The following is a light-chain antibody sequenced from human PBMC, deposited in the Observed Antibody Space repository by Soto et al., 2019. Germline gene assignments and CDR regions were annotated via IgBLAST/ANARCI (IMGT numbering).Light chain of an antibody. CDR2: DAS. CDR3: QQRNNWPLT. V-gene: IGKV3-11*01. J-gene: IGKJ4*01. Sequence: EIVLTQSPATLSLSPGERATLSCRASQSVSGYFAWYQQKPGQAPRLLIHDASTRATGIPARFSGSGSGTEFTLTIGSLEPEDSAVYYCQQRNNWPLTFGGGTKVEIK. CDR1: QSVSGY.